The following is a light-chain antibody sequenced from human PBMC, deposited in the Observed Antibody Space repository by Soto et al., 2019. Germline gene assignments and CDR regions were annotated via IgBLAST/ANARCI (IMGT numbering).Light chain of an antibody. CDR3: SSYTSSITYV. V-gene: IGLV2-14*01. Sequence: QSVLTQPASVSGSPGQSITISCTGTSSDVGGYHYVSWYQQYPGKAPKVMIYDVSNRPSGVSNRFSGSKSGTTASLTISGLQAEEEADYYCSSYTSSITYVFRTGTKVTVL. CDR1: SSDVGGYHY. J-gene: IGLJ1*01. CDR2: DVS.